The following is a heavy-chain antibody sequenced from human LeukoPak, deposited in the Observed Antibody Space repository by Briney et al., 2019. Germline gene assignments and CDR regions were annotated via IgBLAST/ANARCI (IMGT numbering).Heavy chain of an antibody. D-gene: IGHD3-10*01. CDR2: IYYSGST. J-gene: IGHJ4*02. CDR3: ARDGMVRGVKFDY. Sequence: SETLSLTCTVSGGSISSSSYYWGWIRQPPGKGLEWIGSIYYSGSTYYNPSLKGRVTISVDTSKNQFSLKLSSVTAADTAVYYCARDGMVRGVKFDYGGQGTLVTVSS. CDR1: GGSISSSSYY. V-gene: IGHV4-39*07.